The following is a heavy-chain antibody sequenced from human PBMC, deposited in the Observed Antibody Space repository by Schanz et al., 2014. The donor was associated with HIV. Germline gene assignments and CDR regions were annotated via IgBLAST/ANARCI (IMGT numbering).Heavy chain of an antibody. J-gene: IGHJ5*02. CDR2: ISGSGDDF. D-gene: IGHD6-13*01. CDR3: AKALTSSAAGNFDP. Sequence: VQLVESGGGVVQPGRSLRLSCVTSGFTFRNYAIGWVRQAPGKGLEGVSAISGSGDDFYYAASMVGRFVISRDNSKNTVYLQINNLRAEDSAVYYCAKALTSSAAGNFDPWGQGTLVTVSS. V-gene: IGHV3-23*04. CDR1: GFTFRNYA.